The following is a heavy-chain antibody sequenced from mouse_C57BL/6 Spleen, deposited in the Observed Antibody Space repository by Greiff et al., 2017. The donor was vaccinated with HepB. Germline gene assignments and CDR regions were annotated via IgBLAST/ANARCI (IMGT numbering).Heavy chain of an antibody. J-gene: IGHJ3*01. D-gene: IGHD2-4*01. CDR3: ARTGDYDYDVDGFAY. CDR1: GYTFTSYW. Sequence: QVHVKQPGAELVKPGASVKMSCKASGYTFTSYWITWVKQRPGQGLEWIGDIYPGSGSTNYNEKFKSKATLTVDTSSSPAYMQLSSLTSEDSAVYYCARTGDYDYDVDGFAYWGQGTLVTVSA. V-gene: IGHV1-55*01. CDR2: IYPGSGST.